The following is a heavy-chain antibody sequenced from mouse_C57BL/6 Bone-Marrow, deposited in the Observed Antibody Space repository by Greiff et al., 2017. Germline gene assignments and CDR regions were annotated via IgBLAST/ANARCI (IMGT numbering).Heavy chain of an antibody. CDR1: GFNIKDDY. CDR2: IDPENGDT. CDR3: TTYPPMGYFDY. V-gene: IGHV14-4*01. J-gene: IGHJ2*01. Sequence: EVQLQESGAELVRPGASVKLSCTASGFNIKDDYMHWVKQRPEQGLEWIGWIDPENGDTEYASKFQGKATITADTSSNTAYLQLSSLTSEDAAVYYCTTYPPMGYFDYWGQGTTLTVSS. D-gene: IGHD1-1*02.